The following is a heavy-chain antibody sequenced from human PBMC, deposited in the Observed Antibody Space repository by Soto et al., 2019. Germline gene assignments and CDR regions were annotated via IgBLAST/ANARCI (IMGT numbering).Heavy chain of an antibody. J-gene: IGHJ4*02. CDR2: IYFNGKT. CDR3: ARQGSY. CDR1: GVSISDTSYY. Sequence: QLQLQESGPGLVEPSETLSLTCNVSGVSISDTSYYWGWIRQPPGKGLEWIGTIYFNGKTFYNPSLKSRLTISVDTSKNQISLRLTSVTAADTAVYYCARQGSYWGQGTLVAVSS. V-gene: IGHV4-39*01.